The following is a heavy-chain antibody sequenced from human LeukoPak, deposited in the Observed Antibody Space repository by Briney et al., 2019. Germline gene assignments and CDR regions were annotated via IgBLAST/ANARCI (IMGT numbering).Heavy chain of an antibody. CDR3: ARHSSTRYYDFWSGFRGGMDV. CDR1: GGSISNTIYY. CDR2: IHYSEST. Sequence: SETLSLTCTVSGGSISNTIYYWGWIRQPPGKGLEWIGNIHYSESTYYNPSLKGRVTISVDKSKNHFSLKLSSVTAADTAVYYCARHSSTRYYDFWSGFRGGMDVWGKGTTVTVSS. V-gene: IGHV4-39*01. J-gene: IGHJ6*03. D-gene: IGHD3-3*01.